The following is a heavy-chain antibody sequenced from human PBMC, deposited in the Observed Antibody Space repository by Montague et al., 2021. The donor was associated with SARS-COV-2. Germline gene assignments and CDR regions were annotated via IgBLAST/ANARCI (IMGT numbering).Heavy chain of an antibody. V-gene: IGHV4-59*01. D-gene: IGHD5-24*01. CDR1: GDSISSSY. CDR2: IYYRGST. J-gene: IGHJ5*02. Sequence: SETLSLTCTVSGDSISSSYWSWIRQPPGKGLERIGYIYYRGSTNYNPSLETRVTISVDPSKNQFSLKLSSVTAADTAVYYCAREDRWNWFDPWGQGTLVIVSS. CDR3: AREDRWNWFDP.